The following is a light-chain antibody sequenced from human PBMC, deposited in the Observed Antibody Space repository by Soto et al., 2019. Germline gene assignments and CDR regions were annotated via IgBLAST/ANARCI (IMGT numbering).Light chain of an antibody. V-gene: IGLV2-23*02. CDR2: EVA. CDR1: SSDVGSYAV. J-gene: IGLJ3*02. CDR3: CSYAGSPPFWV. Sequence: QSALTQPASVSGSPGQSNTISCTGTSSDVGSYAVVSWYQQHPGKAPQLIIYEVAQRPSGVSARFSGSKSGSTASLTISGLQAEDDAHYFCCSYAGSPPFWVFGGGTKLTVL.